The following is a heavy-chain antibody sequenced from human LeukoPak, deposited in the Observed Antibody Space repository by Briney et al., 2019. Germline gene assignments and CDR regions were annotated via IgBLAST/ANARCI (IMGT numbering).Heavy chain of an antibody. D-gene: IGHD1-1*01. CDR1: GFTFSSSA. CDR3: ARDKTQLWSGDYYYGMDV. V-gene: IGHV3-30*04. J-gene: IGHJ6*02. CDR2: VSYDGSNK. Sequence: PGGSLRLSCAASGFTFSSSAMHWVRQAPGRGLEWVAIVSYDGSNKYYAESVKGRFTISRDNSKNTLYLQMNSLRVEDAAVYYCARDKTQLWSGDYYYGMDVWGQGTTVTVSS.